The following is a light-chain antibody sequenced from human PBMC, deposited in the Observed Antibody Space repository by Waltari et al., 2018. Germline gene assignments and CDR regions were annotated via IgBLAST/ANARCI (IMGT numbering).Light chain of an antibody. CDR3: QSYQSTSVI. V-gene: IGLV6-57*03. J-gene: IGLJ2*01. CDR1: SGSISTNY. CDR2: EAA. Sequence: NFMLTQPHSVSESPGKTVTISCTRSSGSISTNYVQWYQQRPGSAPTALIFEAARRPSGVPDRFSGSIDRSSNSASLTISGLKTEDEADYYCQSYQSTSVIFGGGTKLTVL.